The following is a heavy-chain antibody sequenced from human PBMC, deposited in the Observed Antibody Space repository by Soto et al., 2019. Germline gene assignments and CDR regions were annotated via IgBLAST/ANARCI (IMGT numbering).Heavy chain of an antibody. D-gene: IGHD3-10*01. V-gene: IGHV1-46*03. CDR2: INPSGGST. CDR3: ARDGLWFGELSPSGGLDV. J-gene: IGHJ6*02. CDR1: GYTFTSYY. Sequence: ASVKVSCKASGYTFTSYYMHWVRQAPGQGLEWMGIINPSGGSTSYAQKFQGRVTMTRDTSTSTVYMELSSLRSEDTAVYYCARDGLWFGELSPSGGLDVWAQGNTVTVSS.